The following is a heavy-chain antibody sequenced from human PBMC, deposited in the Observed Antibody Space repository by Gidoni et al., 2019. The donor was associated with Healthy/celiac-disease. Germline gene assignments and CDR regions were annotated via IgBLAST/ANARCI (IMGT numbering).Heavy chain of an antibody. CDR3: ARGGGIAAAGGHDY. D-gene: IGHD6-13*01. J-gene: IGHJ4*02. Sequence: GLEWIGEINHSGSTNYNPSLKSRVTISVDTSKNQFSLKLSSVTAADTAVYYCARGGGIAAAGGHDYWGQGTLVTVSS. V-gene: IGHV4-34*01. CDR2: INHSGST.